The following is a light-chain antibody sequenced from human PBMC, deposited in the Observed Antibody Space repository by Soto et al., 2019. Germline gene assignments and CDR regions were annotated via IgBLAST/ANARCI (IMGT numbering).Light chain of an antibody. CDR1: QSVSSNY. CDR2: GAS. J-gene: IGKJ1*01. V-gene: IGKV3-20*01. CDR3: QQYDSSPWT. Sequence: EIVLTQSPRTLSLSPGERATLSCRASQSVSSNYLAWYQQKPGQAPRLLIYGASSRATGIPDRFSGSGSGTDFTLTISRLEPEDFAVYYCQQYDSSPWTFGQGTKVEIK.